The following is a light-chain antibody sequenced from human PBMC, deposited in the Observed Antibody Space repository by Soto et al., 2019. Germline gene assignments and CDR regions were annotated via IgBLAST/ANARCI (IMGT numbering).Light chain of an antibody. CDR1: QHSNRNS. J-gene: IGKJ1*01. V-gene: IGKV3-20*01. CDR3: QQYDSSPRT. Sequence: ILLTEAPGTLSVSPGERAPLSSRSSQHSNRNSLSWYQQKPGQPPRLLIYRTSNSATGSPDRCSGSGSWTDFTLTISRLEPEDFAVDWCQQYDSSPRTFGQGTKVDIK. CDR2: RTS.